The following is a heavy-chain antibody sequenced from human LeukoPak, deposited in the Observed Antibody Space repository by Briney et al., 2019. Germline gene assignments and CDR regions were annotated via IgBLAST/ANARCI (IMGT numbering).Heavy chain of an antibody. J-gene: IGHJ4*02. CDR2: INSDGSTI. D-gene: IGHD6-25*01. V-gene: IGHV3-74*03. CDR3: ARSAYTSGRLDS. Sequence: GGSLRLSCAASGFTFSGYWMHWVRQAPGKGLVWVSRINSDGSTITYADSVKGRFTISRDNAKNTLYLQMNSLRGDDTAFYYCARSAYTSGRLDSWGRGTLVTVSS. CDR1: GFTFSGYW.